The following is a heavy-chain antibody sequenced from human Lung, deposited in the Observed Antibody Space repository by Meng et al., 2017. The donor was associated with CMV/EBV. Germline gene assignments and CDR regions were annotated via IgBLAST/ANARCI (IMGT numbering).Heavy chain of an antibody. CDR3: ARFEGPGEGVDY. CDR1: GDSFSSGDYS. CDR2: IFRTGTT. D-gene: IGHD2-21*01. Sequence: CAVSGDSFSSGDYSWSWIRQPPGKGLEWIRYIFRTGTTYYNPSLKSRVTLSVDRSNNQFYLKLTAVTAADTAIYYCARFEGPGEGVDYWGQGTLVTVSS. V-gene: IGHV4-30-2*01. J-gene: IGHJ4*02.